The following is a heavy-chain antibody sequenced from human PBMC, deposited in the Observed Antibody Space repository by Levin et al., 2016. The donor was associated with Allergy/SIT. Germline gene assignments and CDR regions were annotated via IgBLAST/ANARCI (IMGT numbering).Heavy chain of an antibody. V-gene: IGHV4-59*08. CDR2: IYNSGST. Sequence: SETLSLTCTVSGDFTSSYYWSWIRQTPGKGLEWIGYIYNSGSTNYNPSLKSRATISEDTSKNQFSLNLNSVTAADTAMYYCARGFYYPTAYYFDYWGQGALVTVSS. D-gene: IGHD3-22*01. J-gene: IGHJ4*02. CDR1: GDFTSSYY. CDR3: ARGFYYPTAYYFDY.